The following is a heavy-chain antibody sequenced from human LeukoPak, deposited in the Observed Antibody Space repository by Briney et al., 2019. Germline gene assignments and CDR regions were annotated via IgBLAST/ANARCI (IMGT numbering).Heavy chain of an antibody. V-gene: IGHV4-59*12. CDR1: GGSISNYY. D-gene: IGHD3-16*01. Sequence: SETLSLTCTVSGGSISNYYWNWIRQPPGKGLEWIGSIYYSGSTYYNPSLKSRVTMSVDTSKNQFSLKLSSVTAADTAVYYCARDNVRGSYFDYWGQGTLVTVSS. CDR2: IYYSGST. J-gene: IGHJ4*02. CDR3: ARDNVRGSYFDY.